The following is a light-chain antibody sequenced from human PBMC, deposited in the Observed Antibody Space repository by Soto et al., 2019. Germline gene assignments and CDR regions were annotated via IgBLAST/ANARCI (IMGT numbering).Light chain of an antibody. Sequence: QTVLTQPPSVSWAAGERVTISCTGSSSNIGAGYALHGYQQLPGAAPKLLISDDNNRTPWVPDRFSGSKSGTSASLAITGLQAEDEADYYCQSYDSSLSGYVFGTGTKVTVL. J-gene: IGLJ1*01. V-gene: IGLV1-40*01. CDR1: SSNIGAGYA. CDR3: QSYDSSLSGYV. CDR2: DDN.